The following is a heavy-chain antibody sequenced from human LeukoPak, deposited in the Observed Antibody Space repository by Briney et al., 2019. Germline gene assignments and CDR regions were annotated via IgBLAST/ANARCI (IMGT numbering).Heavy chain of an antibody. J-gene: IGHJ5*02. CDR1: GGSISSYY. CDR3: ARDLPITMVRGAVHWDWFDP. D-gene: IGHD3-10*01. Sequence: PSETLSLTCTVSGGSISSYYWSWIRQPPGKGLEWIGYIYYSGSTNYNPSLKSRVTISVDTSKNQFSLKLSSVTAADTAVYYCARDLPITMVRGAVHWDWFDPWGQGTLVTVSS. V-gene: IGHV4-59*12. CDR2: IYYSGST.